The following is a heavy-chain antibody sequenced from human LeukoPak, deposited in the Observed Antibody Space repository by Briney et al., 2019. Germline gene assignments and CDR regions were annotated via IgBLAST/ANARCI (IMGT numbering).Heavy chain of an antibody. CDR2: IYPSGST. CDR1: GGSISSGGYY. J-gene: IGHJ4*02. V-gene: IGHV4-30-2*01. D-gene: IGHD2-2*01. CDR3: ARVLGYCSSTSCYFDY. Sequence: PSQTLSLTCTVSGGSISSGGYYWSWIRQPPGKGLEWIGYIYPSGSTYYNPSLKSRVTISVDRSKNQFSLKLSSVTAADTAVYYCARVLGYCSSTSCYFDYWGQGTLVTVSS.